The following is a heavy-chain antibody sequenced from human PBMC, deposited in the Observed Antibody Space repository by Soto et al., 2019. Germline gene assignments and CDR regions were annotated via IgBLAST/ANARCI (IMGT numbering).Heavy chain of an antibody. CDR3: VHSRCGGDCLQSYSSHYYYGMDV. CDR1: GFSLSAAGMG. Sequence: QITLKESGPTLVKPTQTLTLTCTFSGFSLSAAGMGVGWIRQPPEKALEWLALIYWDDDKRFSPSLRSRLTIAKESSKNQVVLTMTNMDPVDTATYYCVHSRCGGDCLQSYSSHYYYGMDVWGQGTTVTVSS. D-gene: IGHD2-21*02. CDR2: IYWDDDK. V-gene: IGHV2-5*02. J-gene: IGHJ6*02.